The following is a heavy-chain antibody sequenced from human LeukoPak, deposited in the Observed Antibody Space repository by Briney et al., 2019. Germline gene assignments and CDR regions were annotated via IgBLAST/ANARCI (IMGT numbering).Heavy chain of an antibody. CDR2: IKQDGSEK. CDR3: ARGASGIQLWFFDP. D-gene: IGHD5-18*01. CDR1: GFTFSNYW. Sequence: GGSLALSCPASGFTFSNYWMSWVRQAPGKGLESVANIKQDGSEKYYVDSVKGRFTTSRDNAKNSLFLQMNSLRAEDTAVYYCARGASGIQLWFFDPWGQGTLVSVSS. J-gene: IGHJ5*02. V-gene: IGHV3-7*01.